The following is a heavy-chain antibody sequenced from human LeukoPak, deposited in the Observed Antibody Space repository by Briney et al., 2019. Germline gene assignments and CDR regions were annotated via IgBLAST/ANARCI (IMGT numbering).Heavy chain of an antibody. CDR2: ISSSGSTI. D-gene: IGHD4-23*01. Sequence: PGGSLRLSCAASRFTFSSYEMNWVRQAPGKGLEWVSYISSSGSTIYYADSVKGRFTISRDNAKNSLYLQMNSLRAEDTAVYYCARVYGGNGDAFDIWGQGTMVTVSS. J-gene: IGHJ3*02. CDR1: RFTFSSYE. V-gene: IGHV3-48*03. CDR3: ARVYGGNGDAFDI.